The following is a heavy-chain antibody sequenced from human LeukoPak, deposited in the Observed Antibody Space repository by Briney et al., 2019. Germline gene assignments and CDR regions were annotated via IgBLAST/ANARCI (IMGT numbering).Heavy chain of an antibody. V-gene: IGHV4-39*01. D-gene: IGHD2-2*01. CDR1: GGSISSSSYK. Sequence: PSETLSLTCTVSGGSISSSSYKWRWIRQPPGKGLEWIGSIYYSGSTYYNPSLKSRVTISVDTSKNQFSLKLSSVTAADTAVYYCARHGSYRGSASFDYWVQGTLVTVSS. CDR2: IYYSGST. J-gene: IGHJ4*02. CDR3: ARHGSYRGSASFDY.